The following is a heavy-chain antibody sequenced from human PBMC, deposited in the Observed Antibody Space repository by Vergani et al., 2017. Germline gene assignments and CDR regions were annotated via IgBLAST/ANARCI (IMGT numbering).Heavy chain of an antibody. V-gene: IGHV3-23*01. CDR2: ISGSGGST. J-gene: IGHJ6*02. CDR1: GFTFSSYA. Sequence: EVQLLESGGGLVQPGGSLRLSCAASGFTFSSYAMSWVRQAPGKGLEWVSAISGSGGSTYYADSVKGRFTISRDNSKTTLYLQMNSLRAEDTAVYFCAKAGYCNSVSCYSSSHYGMDVWGQGTTVTVSS. D-gene: IGHD2-2*01. CDR3: AKAGYCNSVSCYSSSHYGMDV.